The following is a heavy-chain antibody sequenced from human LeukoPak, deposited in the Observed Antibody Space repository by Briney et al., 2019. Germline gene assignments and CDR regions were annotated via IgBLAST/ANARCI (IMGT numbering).Heavy chain of an antibody. Sequence: GSLRLSCAASGFTFSSYAMGWIRQPPGKGLEWLGNIYYSGSTNYNPSLTSRVTMTVDTSRNQFSLKVKSMTDADTAVYYCVRDASGGNYGSGSPDHWGQGTLVIVSS. D-gene: IGHD3-10*01. CDR2: IYYSGST. V-gene: IGHV4-59*04. CDR1: GFTFSSYA. CDR3: VRDASGGNYGSGSPDH. J-gene: IGHJ5*02.